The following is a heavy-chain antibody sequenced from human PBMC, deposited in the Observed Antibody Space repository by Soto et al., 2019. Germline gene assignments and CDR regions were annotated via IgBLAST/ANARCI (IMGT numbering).Heavy chain of an antibody. V-gene: IGHV1-24*01. CDR3: ARLGYCSSTSCYTSWYTYNWFDP. CDR2: FDPEDGET. Sequence: ASVKVSCKVSGYTLTELSMHWVRQAPGKGLEWMGGFDPEDGETIYAQKFQGRVTMTEDTSTDTAYMELSSLRSEDTAVYYCARLGYCSSTSCYTSWYTYNWFDPWGQGTLVTVSS. J-gene: IGHJ5*02. CDR1: GYTLTELS. D-gene: IGHD2-2*02.